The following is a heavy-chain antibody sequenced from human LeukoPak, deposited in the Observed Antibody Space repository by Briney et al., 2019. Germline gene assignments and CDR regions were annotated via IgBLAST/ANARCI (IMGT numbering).Heavy chain of an antibody. CDR1: GGSIISYY. CDR3: ARGGGMGHYYYYMDV. Sequence: SETLSLTCTVSGGSIISYYWSWIRQPPGKGLEWIGYIYYSGSTNYNPSLKSRVTISVDTSKNQFPLKLSSVTAADTAVYYCARGGGMGHYYYYMDVWGKGTTVTISS. V-gene: IGHV4-59*01. J-gene: IGHJ6*03. CDR2: IYYSGST. D-gene: IGHD5-24*01.